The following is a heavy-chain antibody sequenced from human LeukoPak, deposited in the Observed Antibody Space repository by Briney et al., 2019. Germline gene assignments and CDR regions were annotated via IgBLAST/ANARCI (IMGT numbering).Heavy chain of an antibody. CDR3: ARSTAYYDSSAPDY. J-gene: IGHJ4*02. CDR1: GGSISSGSYY. V-gene: IGHV4-61*02. Sequence: SETLSLTCTVSGGSISSGSYYWSWIRQPAGKGLEWIGRIYTSGSTNYNSSLKSRVTISVDTSKNQFSLKLSSVTAADTAVYYCARSTAYYDSSAPDYWGQGTLVTVSS. D-gene: IGHD3-22*01. CDR2: IYTSGST.